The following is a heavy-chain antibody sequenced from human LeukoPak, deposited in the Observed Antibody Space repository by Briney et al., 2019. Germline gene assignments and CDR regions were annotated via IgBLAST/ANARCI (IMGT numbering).Heavy chain of an antibody. D-gene: IGHD3-22*01. V-gene: IGHV5-51*01. Sequence: GESLEISCKGSGYGFTSYWIGWVRQMPGKGLEWMGIIYPGDSGTRYSPSFQGQVTISADKSISTAYLQWSSLKASDTAMYYCARPQEGGRDYYDSSGYYPGYFQHWGQGTLVTVSS. CDR1: GYGFTSYW. CDR2: IYPGDSGT. J-gene: IGHJ1*01. CDR3: ARPQEGGRDYYDSSGYYPGYFQH.